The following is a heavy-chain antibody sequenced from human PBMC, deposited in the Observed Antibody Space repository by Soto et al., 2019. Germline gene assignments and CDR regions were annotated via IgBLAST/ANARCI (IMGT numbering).Heavy chain of an antibody. Sequence: ASVKVSCKASGYTFTSYGISWVRQAPGQGLEWMGWISAYNGNTNYAQKLQGRVTMTTDTSTSTAYMELRSLRSDDTAVYYCARDWVPYCYGSGSPYYFDYWGQGTLVTVSS. V-gene: IGHV1-18*04. CDR3: ARDWVPYCYGSGSPYYFDY. CDR1: GYTFTSYG. J-gene: IGHJ4*02. D-gene: IGHD3-10*01. CDR2: ISAYNGNT.